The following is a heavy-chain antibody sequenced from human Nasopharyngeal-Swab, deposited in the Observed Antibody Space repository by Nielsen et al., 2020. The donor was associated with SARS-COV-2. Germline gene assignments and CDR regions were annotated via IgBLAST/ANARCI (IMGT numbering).Heavy chain of an antibody. CDR2: ISELGSGI. CDR3: TRGLTGHIVQWNPSPY. D-gene: IGHD1-14*01. CDR1: GFSITTYG. Sequence: GESLKISCAASGFSITTYGMTWVRQAPGKGLEWVSSISELGSGIYYADSVRGRFSISRDTSKNTVYLQMKTLRADDTALYFCTRGLTGHIVQWNPSPYWGQGTLVTVSS. V-gene: IGHV3-23*01. J-gene: IGHJ4*02.